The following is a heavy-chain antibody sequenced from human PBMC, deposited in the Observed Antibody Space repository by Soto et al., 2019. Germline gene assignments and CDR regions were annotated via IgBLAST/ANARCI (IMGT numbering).Heavy chain of an antibody. D-gene: IGHD2-21*01. J-gene: IGHJ3*02. CDR1: GDSVSSNSAA. V-gene: IGHV6-1*01. Sequence: SQTLSLTCAISGDSVSSNSAAWNWIRQSPSRGLEWLGRTYYRSKWYNDYAVSVKSRITINPDTSKNQFSLQLNSVTPEDTAVYYCARGKVSGEDAAGSDAYDIWGQGTMVTVSS. CDR3: ARGKVSGEDAAGSDAYDI. CDR2: TYYRSKWYN.